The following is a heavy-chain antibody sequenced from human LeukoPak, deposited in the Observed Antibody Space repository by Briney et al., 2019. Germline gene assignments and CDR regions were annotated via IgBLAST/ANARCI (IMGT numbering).Heavy chain of an antibody. D-gene: IGHD1-7*01. V-gene: IGHV3-49*04. CDR1: GFTFGDYT. Sequence: PGGSLRLSCTVSGFTFGDYTMSWVRQAPGKELEWVGFIRSKAYGGTTQYAASVKGRFTISRDDSKSIAYLQMNSLKAEDTAVYYCTRAGGTVELYWGQGTLVTVSS. J-gene: IGHJ4*02. CDR3: TRAGGTVELY. CDR2: IRSKAYGGTT.